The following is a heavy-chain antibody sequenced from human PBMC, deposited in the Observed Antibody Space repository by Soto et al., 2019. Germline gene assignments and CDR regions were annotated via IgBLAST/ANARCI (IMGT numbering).Heavy chain of an antibody. CDR3: AREGERYYGYPDPITTEYYYYYMAV. V-gene: IGHV3-21*01. J-gene: IGHJ6*03. D-gene: IGHD3-10*01. Sequence: GGSLRLPCAASGFTFSSYSMNWVRQAPGKGQERVSSISSSSSYIYYAESVKGRFTISRDNAKNSLYLQMNSLRAEDTAVYYCAREGERYYGYPDPITTEYYYYYMAVWRKGTTVPVSS. CDR2: ISSSSSYI. CDR1: GFTFSSYS.